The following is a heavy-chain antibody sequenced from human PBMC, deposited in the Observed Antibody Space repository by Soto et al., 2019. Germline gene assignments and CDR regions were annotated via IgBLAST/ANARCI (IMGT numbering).Heavy chain of an antibody. CDR1: GFTFSSYG. Sequence: GGSLRLSCAASGFTFSSYGMHWVRQAPGKGLEWVAVIWYDGSNKYYADSVKGRFTISRDNSKNTLYLQMNSLRAEDTAVYYCARVCIAVAGSLEQMAGMDVWGQGTTVTVSS. CDR3: ARVCIAVAGSLEQMAGMDV. J-gene: IGHJ6*02. CDR2: IWYDGSNK. D-gene: IGHD6-19*01. V-gene: IGHV3-33*01.